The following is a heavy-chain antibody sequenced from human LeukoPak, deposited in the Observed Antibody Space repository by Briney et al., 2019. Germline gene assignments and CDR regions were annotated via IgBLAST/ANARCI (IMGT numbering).Heavy chain of an antibody. CDR3: AKSFVWGSYRFFDY. D-gene: IGHD3-16*02. Sequence: GGSLRLSCAASGFTFSSYAMSWVRQAPGRGLEWVSAISGSGGSTYYADSVKGRFTISRDNSKNTLYLQMNSLRAEDTAVYYCAKSFVWGSYRFFDYWGQGTLVTVSS. CDR1: GFTFSSYA. CDR2: ISGSGGST. J-gene: IGHJ4*02. V-gene: IGHV3-23*01.